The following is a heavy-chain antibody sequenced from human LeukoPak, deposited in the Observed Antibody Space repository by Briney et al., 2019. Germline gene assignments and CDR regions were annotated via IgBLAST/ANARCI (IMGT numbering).Heavy chain of an antibody. CDR1: GYSFTSYW. D-gene: IGHD4-11*01. V-gene: IGHV5-51*01. CDR2: IYPGDSDT. CDR3: ARGATVTTDYYYYYMDV. J-gene: IGHJ6*03. Sequence: GESLKISCKGSGYSFTSYWIGWVRQMPGKGLEWMGIIYPGDSDTRYSPSFQGQVTISADKSISTAYLQWSSLKASGTAMYYCARGATVTTDYYYYYMDVWGKGTTVTVSS.